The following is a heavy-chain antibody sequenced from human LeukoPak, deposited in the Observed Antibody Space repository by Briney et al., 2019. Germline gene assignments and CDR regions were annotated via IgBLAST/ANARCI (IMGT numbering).Heavy chain of an antibody. D-gene: IGHD5-12*01. V-gene: IGHV7-4-1*02. Sequence: GASVKVSCKASGYTFTSYAMNWVRQAPGQGLEWMGWINTNTGNPTYAQGFTGRFVFSLDTSVSTAYLQISSLKAEDTAVYYCARDGVYSGYDLIEDFDYWGQGTLVTVSS. CDR2: INTNTGNP. CDR3: ARDGVYSGYDLIEDFDY. CDR1: GYTFTSYA. J-gene: IGHJ4*02.